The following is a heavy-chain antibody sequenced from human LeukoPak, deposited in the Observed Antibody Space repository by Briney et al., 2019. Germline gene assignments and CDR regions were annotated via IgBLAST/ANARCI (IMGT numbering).Heavy chain of an antibody. V-gene: IGHV1-69*13. CDR2: IIPIFGTA. D-gene: IGHD3-10*01. Sequence: SVKVSCKASGGTFISYAISWVRQAPGQGLEWMGGIIPIFGTANYAQKFQGGVTITADESTSTAYMELSSLRSEDTAVYYCAAGFGPNDYYYGMDVWGQGTTVTVSS. J-gene: IGHJ6*02. CDR3: AAGFGPNDYYYGMDV. CDR1: GGTFISYA.